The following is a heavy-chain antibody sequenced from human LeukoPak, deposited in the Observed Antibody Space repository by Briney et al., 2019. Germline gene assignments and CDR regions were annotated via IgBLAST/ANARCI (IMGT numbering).Heavy chain of an antibody. Sequence: GRSLRLSCAASGFTFSSYGMHWVRQAPGKGLEWVAVISYDGSNKYYADSVKGRFTISRDNSKNTLYLQMNSLRAEDTAVYYCARDGGLGVRAYYYYMDVWGKGTTATVSS. D-gene: IGHD3-10*01. V-gene: IGHV3-30*03. CDR3: ARDGGLGVRAYYYYMDV. J-gene: IGHJ6*03. CDR2: ISYDGSNK. CDR1: GFTFSSYG.